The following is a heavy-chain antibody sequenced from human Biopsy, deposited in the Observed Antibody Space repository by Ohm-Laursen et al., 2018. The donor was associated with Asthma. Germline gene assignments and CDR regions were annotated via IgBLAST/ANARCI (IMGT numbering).Heavy chain of an antibody. CDR3: ASDFPKDYVRYNFQF. Sequence: ATVKVSCKLSGYSLTDLSMHWVRQAPGQGLEWMGGHDHEEGGTVNARRFQGRVTMTEDTSTDTAYMELSSLSSDDTAVYYCASDFPKDYVRYNFQFWGQGTLVTVSS. CDR1: GYSLTDLS. V-gene: IGHV1-24*01. CDR2: HDHEEGGT. D-gene: IGHD4-17*01. J-gene: IGHJ4*02.